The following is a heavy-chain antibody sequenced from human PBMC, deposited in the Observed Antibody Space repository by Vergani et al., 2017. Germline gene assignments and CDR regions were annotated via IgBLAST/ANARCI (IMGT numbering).Heavy chain of an antibody. CDR3: ARVDSSSWYGSLDY. V-gene: IGHV1-69*04. D-gene: IGHD6-13*01. J-gene: IGHJ4*02. Sequence: QVQLVQSGAEVKKPGASVKVSCKASGGTFSSYAISWVRQAPGQGLEWMGRIIPILGIANYAQKFQGRVTITADKSTSTAYMELSSLRSEDTAVYYCARVDSSSWYGSLDYWGQGTLVTVSS. CDR2: IIPILGIA. CDR1: GGTFSSYA.